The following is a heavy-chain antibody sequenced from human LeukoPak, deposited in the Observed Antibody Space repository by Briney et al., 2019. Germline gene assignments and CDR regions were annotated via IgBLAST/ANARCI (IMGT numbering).Heavy chain of an antibody. J-gene: IGHJ6*02. CDR2: IKQDGSEK. CDR3: ASLPYYYYYGMDV. Sequence: GGSLRLSCAASGFTFSSYWVSWVRQAPGKGLEWVANIKQDGSEKYYVDSVKGRFTISRDNAKNSLYLQMNSLRAEDTAVYYCASLPYYYYYGMDVWGQGTTVTVSS. CDR1: GFTFSSYW. V-gene: IGHV3-7*01.